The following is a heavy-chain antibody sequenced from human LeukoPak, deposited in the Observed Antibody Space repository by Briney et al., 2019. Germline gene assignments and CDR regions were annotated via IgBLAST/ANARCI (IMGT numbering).Heavy chain of an antibody. CDR1: GFTFSSNW. V-gene: IGHV3-7*01. D-gene: IGHD6-19*01. CDR2: IKQDGSEK. CDR3: ARRGIYSSGWYFDY. J-gene: IGHJ4*02. Sequence: GGSLRLSCAASGFTFSSNWKSWVRQAPGKGLEWVANIKQDGSEKYYVDSVKGRFTISRDNAKNSLYLQMNSLRAEDTAVYYCARRGIYSSGWYFDYWGQGTLVTVSS.